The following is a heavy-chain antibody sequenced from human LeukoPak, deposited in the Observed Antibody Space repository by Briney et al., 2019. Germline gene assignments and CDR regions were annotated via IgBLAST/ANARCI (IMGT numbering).Heavy chain of an antibody. D-gene: IGHD5-24*01. CDR2: IYYSRST. Sequence: PSETLSLTCPVSGGSISSGVYYWSWIRQHPGKGLEWIGYIYYSRSTYYNPSLKSRVTISVDTSKNQFSLKLSSVTAADTAVYYCARGVRWLQLSYFDYWGQGTLVTVSS. CDR1: GGSISSGVYY. V-gene: IGHV4-31*03. CDR3: ARGVRWLQLSYFDY. J-gene: IGHJ4*02.